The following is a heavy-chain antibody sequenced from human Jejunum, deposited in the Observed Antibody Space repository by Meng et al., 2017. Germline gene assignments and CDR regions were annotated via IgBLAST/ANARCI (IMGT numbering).Heavy chain of an antibody. CDR3: ARSRDYAHDY. CDR2: LNTDNGDT. D-gene: IGHD4-17*01. J-gene: IGHJ4*02. V-gene: IGHV1-3*04. CDR1: GYTFGTYL. Sequence: HVQLVQSGAEVEKAGASVRVSCKASGYTFGTYLIHWMRQAPGQGLEWMGWLNTDNGDTKYSQKVQGRVTLTTDTSTTTAYMELRSLRSDDTAVYYCARSRDYAHDYWGQGTLVTVSS.